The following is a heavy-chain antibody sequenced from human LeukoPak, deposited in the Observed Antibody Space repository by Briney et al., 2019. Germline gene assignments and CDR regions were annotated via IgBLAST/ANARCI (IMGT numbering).Heavy chain of an antibody. V-gene: IGHV1-2*02. D-gene: IGHD3-22*01. Sequence: ASVKVSCKASGYTFTGYYMHWVRQASGQGLEWMGWINPNSGGTNYAQKFQGRVTMTRDTSISTAYMELSRLRSDDTAVYYCARVPYYYDSSGHWDYWGQGTLVTVSS. CDR3: ARVPYYYDSSGHWDY. J-gene: IGHJ4*02. CDR2: INPNSGGT. CDR1: GYTFTGYY.